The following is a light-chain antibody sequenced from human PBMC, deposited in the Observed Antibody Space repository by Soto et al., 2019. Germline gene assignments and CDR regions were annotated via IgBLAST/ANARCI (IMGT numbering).Light chain of an antibody. V-gene: IGLV1-44*01. CDR1: SSNIGSNT. CDR3: AAWDDSLDGYV. Sequence: QSVLTQPPSASATPGQRVTVSCSGTSSNIGSNTVHWYQQLPGTAPRLIIYSTNKRPSGVPDRFSGSKSDTSASLAISGLQSEAEADYYCAAWDDSLDGYVFGTGTKLTVL. CDR2: STN. J-gene: IGLJ1*01.